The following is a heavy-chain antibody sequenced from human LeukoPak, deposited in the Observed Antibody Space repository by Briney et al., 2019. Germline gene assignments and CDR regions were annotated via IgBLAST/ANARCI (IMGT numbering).Heavy chain of an antibody. D-gene: IGHD2-2*01. CDR2: IHTSGNT. Sequence: SETLSLTCTVSGGSNSTYYWTWIRQPPGKGLEWIGNIHTSGNTNYNPSLKSRVTMSVDTSKNQFSLRLSSVTAADTAVYYCARAPKGCSSTSCYGGHMDVWGKGTTVTVSS. V-gene: IGHV4-4*09. J-gene: IGHJ6*03. CDR3: ARAPKGCSSTSCYGGHMDV. CDR1: GGSNSTYY.